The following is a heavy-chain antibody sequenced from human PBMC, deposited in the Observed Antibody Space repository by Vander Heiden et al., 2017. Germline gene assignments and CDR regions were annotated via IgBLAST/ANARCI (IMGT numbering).Heavy chain of an antibody. CDR2: MNPNSGNT. J-gene: IGHJ6*02. D-gene: IGHD6-6*01. V-gene: IGHV1-8*02. Sequence: QVQLVQSGAEVKKPGASVKVSCNASGYTFPSSDIHWVRQATGQGLEWMGWMNPNSGNTGYAQKFQGRVTMTRNTSISTAYMELSSLRSEDTAVYYCARIAARPHYYYYGMDVWGQGTTVTVSS. CDR3: ARIAARPHYYYYGMDV. CDR1: GYTFPSSD.